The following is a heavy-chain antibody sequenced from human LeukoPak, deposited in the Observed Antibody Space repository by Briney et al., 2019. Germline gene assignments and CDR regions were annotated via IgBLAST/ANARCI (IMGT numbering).Heavy chain of an antibody. J-gene: IGHJ4*02. D-gene: IGHD5-24*01. V-gene: IGHV1-69*04. CDR2: IIPILGIA. Sequence: ASVKVSCKASGGTFSSYAISWVRQAPGQGLEWMGRIIPILGIANYAQKFQGRVTITADKSTSTAYMELSSLRSEDTAVYYCARAVIRDRYNFGYWGQGTLVTVSS. CDR1: GGTFSSYA. CDR3: ARAVIRDRYNFGY.